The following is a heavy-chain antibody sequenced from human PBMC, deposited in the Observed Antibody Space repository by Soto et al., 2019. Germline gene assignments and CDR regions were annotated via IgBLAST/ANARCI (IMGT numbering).Heavy chain of an antibody. CDR1: GGSISSSSYY. CDR2: IYYSGTT. J-gene: IGHJ4*02. D-gene: IGHD3-9*01. Sequence: PSETLSLTCTVSGGSISSSSYYWGWIRQPPGKGLEWIGSIYYSGTTYYNPSLKSRVTISVDTSKNQFSLKLSSVTAADTAVYYCARHRXYYDMLTGYYTELNFDYWGQGTLVTVSS. V-gene: IGHV4-39*01. CDR3: ARHRXYYDMLTGYYTELNFDY.